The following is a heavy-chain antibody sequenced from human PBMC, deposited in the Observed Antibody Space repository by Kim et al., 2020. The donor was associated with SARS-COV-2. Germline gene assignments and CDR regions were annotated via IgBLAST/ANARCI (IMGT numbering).Heavy chain of an antibody. D-gene: IGHD3-3*01. J-gene: IGHJ6*03. Sequence: ASVKVSCKAPGYTFTSYGISWVRQAPGQGLEWMGWISAYNGNTNYAQKLQGRVTMTTDTSTSTAYMELRSLRSDDTAVYYCARESITIFGVVRYYYYYYMDVWGKGTTVTVSS. CDR2: ISAYNGNT. V-gene: IGHV1-18*01. CDR3: ARESITIFGVVRYYYYYYMDV. CDR1: GYTFTSYG.